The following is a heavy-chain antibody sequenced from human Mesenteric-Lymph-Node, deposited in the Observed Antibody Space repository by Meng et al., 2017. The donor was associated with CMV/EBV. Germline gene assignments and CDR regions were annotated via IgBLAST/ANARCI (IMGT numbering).Heavy chain of an antibody. D-gene: IGHD6-25*01. CDR2: IIPIFGTA. J-gene: IGHJ4*02. CDR3: ARGKMTAPYYFDY. Sequence: SVKVSCKASGGTFSSYAISWVRQAPGQGLEWMGGIIPIFGTANYALKFQGRVTITTDESTSTAYMELSSLRSEDTAVYYCARGKMTAPYYFDYWGQGTLVTVSS. CDR1: GGTFSSYA. V-gene: IGHV1-69*05.